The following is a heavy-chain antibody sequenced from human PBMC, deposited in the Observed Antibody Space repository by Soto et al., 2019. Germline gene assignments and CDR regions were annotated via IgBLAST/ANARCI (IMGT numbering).Heavy chain of an antibody. Sequence: EVKLVESGGGLVQPGGSLRLSCAASGFTFNTYWMSWVRQAPGKGLEWVANIKQDGSEKYYGDSVRGRFTISRDNAKNSLYLQMNILRADDTAIYYCARGGCSSGSCHTPVEYYGLDVWGQGTTVTVSS. J-gene: IGHJ6*02. CDR1: GFTFNTYW. V-gene: IGHV3-7*05. CDR3: ARGGCSSGSCHTPVEYYGLDV. CDR2: IKQDGSEK. D-gene: IGHD2-15*01.